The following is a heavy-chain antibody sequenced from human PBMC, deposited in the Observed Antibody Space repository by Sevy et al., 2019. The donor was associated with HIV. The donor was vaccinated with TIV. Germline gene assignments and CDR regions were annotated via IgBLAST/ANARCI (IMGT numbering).Heavy chain of an antibody. CDR1: GYTFTGYY. J-gene: IGHJ3*02. V-gene: IGHV1-2*02. CDR3: ARDRARRGPHAFDI. CDR2: INPNSGGT. D-gene: IGHD6-6*01. Sequence: ASVKVSCKASGYTFTGYYMHWVRQAPGQGLEWMGWINPNSGGTNYAQKFQGRVTMTRDTSISTAYMELSRLRSDDTDVYYCARDRARRGPHAFDIWGQGTMVTVSS.